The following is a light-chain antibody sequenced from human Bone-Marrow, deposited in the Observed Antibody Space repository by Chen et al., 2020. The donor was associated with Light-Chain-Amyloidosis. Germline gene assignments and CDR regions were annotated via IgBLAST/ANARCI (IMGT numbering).Light chain of an antibody. Sequence: DIQMTQSPSTLSASVRDRVTLTCRASQSIGTWLAWYQQIPGKAPKLLIYKASSLESGVPSRFSGSGSGTEFTLTISSLQPDDFATYYCQQYKTYPWTFGQGTKVEIK. CDR2: KAS. V-gene: IGKV1-5*03. J-gene: IGKJ1*01. CDR3: QQYKTYPWT. CDR1: QSIGTW.